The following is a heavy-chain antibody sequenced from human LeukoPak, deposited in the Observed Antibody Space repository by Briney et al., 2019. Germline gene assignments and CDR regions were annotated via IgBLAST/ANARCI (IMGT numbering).Heavy chain of an antibody. J-gene: IGHJ4*02. CDR2: IKQDGREK. CDR3: VGGYGWLPDY. V-gene: IGHV3-7*04. Sequence: GGSLRLSCAASGSTLSEFWMNWVRQAPGKGLEWVANIKQDGREKNYVDSVKGRFTISKDNAKNSAYLQMNNLRVDDTAVYYCVGGYGWLPDYWGQGTLVTVSS. D-gene: IGHD6-19*01. CDR1: GSTLSEFW.